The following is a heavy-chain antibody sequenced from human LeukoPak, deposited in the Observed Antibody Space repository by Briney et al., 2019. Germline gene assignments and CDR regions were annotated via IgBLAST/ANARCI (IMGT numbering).Heavy chain of an antibody. J-gene: IGHJ6*04. Sequence: GGSLRLSCAASGFTFSSYWMSWVRQAPGKGLEWVANIRQDGSEKYYVDSVKGRFTISRDNAKNSLYLQMNSLRAEDTAVYYCAREGIVVATTHSGDVWGKGTTVTVSS. CDR2: IRQDGSEK. D-gene: IGHD1-26*01. CDR3: AREGIVVATTHSGDV. V-gene: IGHV3-7*01. CDR1: GFTFSSYW.